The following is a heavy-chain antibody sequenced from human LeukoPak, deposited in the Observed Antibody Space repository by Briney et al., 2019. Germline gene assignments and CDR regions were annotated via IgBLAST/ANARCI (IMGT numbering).Heavy chain of an antibody. V-gene: IGHV4-39*07. J-gene: IGHJ5*02. CDR3: AKGAGGFSYYNWFDP. Sequence: SETLSLTCTVSGGSISSSPYYWGWIRQPPGKGLEWIGGIYYSGTTHYSPSLESRVTISVDTSKNQFSLKLASVTAADTAIYYCAKGAGGFSYYNWFDPWGQGTLVTVSS. CDR1: GGSISSSPYY. CDR2: IYYSGTT. D-gene: IGHD5-18*01.